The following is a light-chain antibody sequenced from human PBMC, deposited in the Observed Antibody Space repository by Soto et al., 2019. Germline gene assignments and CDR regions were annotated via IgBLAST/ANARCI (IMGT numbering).Light chain of an antibody. J-gene: IGKJ5*01. CDR1: QSISSY. Sequence: AIRMTQSPSSLSASTGDRVTITCRASQSISSYLNWYQQKPGKAPKVLIYESSLLQSGVPSRFSGSGSGTDFTLTIISLQPEDFATYYCQHFKSFPITFGQGTRLEIK. CDR2: ESS. CDR3: QHFKSFPIT. V-gene: IGKV1-8*01.